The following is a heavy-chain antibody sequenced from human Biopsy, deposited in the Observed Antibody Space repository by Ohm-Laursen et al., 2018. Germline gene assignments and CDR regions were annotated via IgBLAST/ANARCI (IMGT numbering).Heavy chain of an antibody. J-gene: IGHJ4*02. CDR2: LTWNSGAI. Sequence: RSLRLSCTASGFNFDDYAMHWIRQGPGKGLEWVAGLTWNSGAIAYAGSVRGRFTISRDNAKNSLYLQMNNLTSEDTALYYCVRSLRNHDFLDSWGQGTLVSVSS. D-gene: IGHD2-15*01. CDR1: GFNFDDYA. CDR3: VRSLRNHDFLDS. V-gene: IGHV3-9*01.